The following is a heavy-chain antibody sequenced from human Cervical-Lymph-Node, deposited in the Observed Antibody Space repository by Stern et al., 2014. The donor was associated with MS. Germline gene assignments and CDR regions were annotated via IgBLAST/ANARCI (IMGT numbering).Heavy chain of an antibody. Sequence: VQLVESGPEVKRPGESLKISCQASGYTFTSYWIGWVRQMPGKGLEWIAITFPGGSYMRCSPSFKGQATISADKSSSPAYLQWNNLKASDTAIYYCARQRYFDYWGQGTLVTVSS. CDR3: ARQRYFDY. J-gene: IGHJ4*02. CDR1: GYTFTSYW. V-gene: IGHV5-51*01. CDR2: TFPGGSYM.